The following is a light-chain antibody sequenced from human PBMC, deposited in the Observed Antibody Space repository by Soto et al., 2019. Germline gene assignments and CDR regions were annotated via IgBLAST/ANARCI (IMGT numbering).Light chain of an antibody. Sequence: IVMTQSPATLSVSPGERATLSCRASQSVRGNLAWYQQKPGQAPRLLIYGASTRATGIPARFSGSGSGTEFTLTISSLQSEDFAVYYCQQYNNWPPNFGQGTRLEIK. CDR1: QSVRGN. CDR3: QQYNNWPPN. J-gene: IGKJ5*01. V-gene: IGKV3-15*01. CDR2: GAS.